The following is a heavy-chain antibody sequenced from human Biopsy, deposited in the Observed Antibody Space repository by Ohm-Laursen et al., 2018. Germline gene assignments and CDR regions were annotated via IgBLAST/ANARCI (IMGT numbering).Heavy chain of an antibody. CDR3: ARATNSTGWPYYYFYGMDV. V-gene: IGHV4-59*01. Sequence: GTLSLPCSVSGGPISSDYWSWIRQTPGKGLEWIGYIYYSGSTNYNPSLKSRVTISVDTSKNQFSLRLNSVTAADTAVYYCARATNSTGWPYYYFYGMDVWGQGTTVTVSS. CDR1: GGPISSDY. J-gene: IGHJ6*02. D-gene: IGHD2/OR15-2a*01. CDR2: IYYSGST.